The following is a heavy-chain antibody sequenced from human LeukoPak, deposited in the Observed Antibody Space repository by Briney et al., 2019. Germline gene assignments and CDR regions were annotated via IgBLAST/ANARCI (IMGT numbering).Heavy chain of an antibody. D-gene: IGHD5-24*01. CDR1: GFTFSSYW. CDR2: IKQDGSEK. V-gene: IGHV3-7*01. Sequence: PGGSLRLSCAASGFTFSSYWMSWVRQAPGKGLEWVANIKQDGSEKYYVDSVKGRFTISRDNAKNSLYLQMNSLRAEDTAVYYCARVVRDGYNSINDYWGQGTLVTVSS. J-gene: IGHJ4*02. CDR3: ARVVRDGYNSINDY.